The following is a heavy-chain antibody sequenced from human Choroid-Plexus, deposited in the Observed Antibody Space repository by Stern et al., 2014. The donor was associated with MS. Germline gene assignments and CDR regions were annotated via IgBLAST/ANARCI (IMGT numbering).Heavy chain of an antibody. D-gene: IGHD3-3*01. J-gene: IGHJ6*02. V-gene: IGHV4-61*02. CDR3: AREFLYASRKGSDFWSGYNDGITIESYGMDV. CDR1: GASVNNGDYY. CDR2: IYTAGNT. Sequence: QVQLQESGPGLVKPSQTLSLTCTVSGASVNNGDYYWSWIRQPAGEGLEWLVRIYTAGNTNYNPSLKSRVTISLDTSTNQFSLRLKSVPAADTAVYYCAREFLYASRKGSDFWSGYNDGITIESYGMDVWGQGTTVIVSS.